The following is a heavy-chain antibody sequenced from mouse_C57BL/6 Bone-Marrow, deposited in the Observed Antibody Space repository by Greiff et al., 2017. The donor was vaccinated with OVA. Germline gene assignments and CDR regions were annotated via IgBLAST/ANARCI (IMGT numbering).Heavy chain of an antibody. V-gene: IGHV1-53*01. Sequence: QVQLKQPGTELVKPGASVKLSCKASGYTFTSYWMHWVKQRPGQGLEWIGNINPSNGGPNYNETFKSTATLTVDKSSSTAYMQLSSLTSEDSAVYYCARSDYYGSSYWYFDVWGTGTTVTVSS. CDR2: INPSNGGP. CDR1: GYTFTSYW. D-gene: IGHD1-1*01. CDR3: ARSDYYGSSYWYFDV. J-gene: IGHJ1*03.